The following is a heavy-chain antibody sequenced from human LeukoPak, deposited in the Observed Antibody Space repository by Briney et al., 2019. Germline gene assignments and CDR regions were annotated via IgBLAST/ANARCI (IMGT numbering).Heavy chain of an antibody. CDR1: GFTFGDYA. CDR3: TRGDEIFGYYYYMDV. Sequence: GGSLRLSCTASGFTFGDYAMSWVRQAPGKGLEWGGFIRSKAYGGTTEYAASVKGKFTISRDDSKSIAYLQMNSLKTEDTAVYYCTRGDEIFGYYYYMDVWGKGTTVTVSS. CDR2: IRSKAYGGTT. V-gene: IGHV3-49*04. D-gene: IGHD3-3*01. J-gene: IGHJ6*03.